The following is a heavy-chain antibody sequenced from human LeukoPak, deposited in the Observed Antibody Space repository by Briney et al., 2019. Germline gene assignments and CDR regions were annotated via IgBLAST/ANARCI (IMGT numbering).Heavy chain of an antibody. D-gene: IGHD6-13*01. V-gene: IGHV3-7*01. J-gene: IGHJ1*01. CDR1: GFTFSSYW. CDR3: VGYSSSWSPAPEYFQH. Sequence: GGSLRLSCAASGFTFSSYWMSWVRQAPGKGLEWVANIKQDGSEKYYVDSVKGRFTISRDNAKNSLYLQMNSLRAEDTAVYYCVGYSSSWSPAPEYFQHWGQGTLVTVSS. CDR2: IKQDGSEK.